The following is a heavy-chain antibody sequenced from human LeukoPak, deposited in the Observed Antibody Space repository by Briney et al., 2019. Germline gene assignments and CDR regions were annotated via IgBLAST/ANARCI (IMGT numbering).Heavy chain of an antibody. Sequence: SETLSLTCTVSGGSISSSSYYWGWIRQPPGKGLEWIGTIYYSGNTYYNPALNSRVTISVDTSKNLFSLKLTSVTAADTAVYYCARREGIIASADYFDYWGQGTLVTVSS. D-gene: IGHD6-13*01. J-gene: IGHJ4*02. CDR2: IYYSGNT. V-gene: IGHV4-39*01. CDR1: GGSISSSSYY. CDR3: ARREGIIASADYFDY.